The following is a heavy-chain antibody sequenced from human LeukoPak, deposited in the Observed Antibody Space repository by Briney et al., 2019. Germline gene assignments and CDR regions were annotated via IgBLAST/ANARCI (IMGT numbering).Heavy chain of an antibody. D-gene: IGHD1-26*01. J-gene: IGHJ4*02. CDR3: VRQEIPHGNFDY. Sequence: GSLRLSCAASGFTFSSYDMHWVRQATGKGLEWVSAIGVAANTFYSGSVKGRFTISRENAKNSLYLLMSSLRAEDTAVYYCVRQEIPHGNFDYWGQGTLVTVSS. CDR1: GFTFSSYD. CDR2: IGVAANT. V-gene: IGHV3-13*01.